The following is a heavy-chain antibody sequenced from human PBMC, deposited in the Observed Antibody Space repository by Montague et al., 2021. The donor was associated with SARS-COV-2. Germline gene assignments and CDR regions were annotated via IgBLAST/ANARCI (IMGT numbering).Heavy chain of an antibody. J-gene: IGHJ6*02. D-gene: IGHD3-10*01. CDR2: IYYSGST. V-gene: IGHV4-39*01. CDR3: VSLWKYGSESHYARWDDYNYGVDV. Sequence: SETLSLTCSVSGGSITSSSYYWGWIRQSPDKALEWIGNIYYSGSTYYNLSLKSRVTISVDTSKYQFSLKLSSVTAADTAVYYCVSLWKYGSESHYARWDDYNYGVDVWGQGTTVTVSS. CDR1: GGSITSSSYY.